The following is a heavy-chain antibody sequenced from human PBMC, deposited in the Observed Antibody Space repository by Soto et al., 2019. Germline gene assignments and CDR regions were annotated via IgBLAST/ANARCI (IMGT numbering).Heavy chain of an antibody. Sequence: SETLSLTCTLSRLSISSYYWSWIPQPPGKGLEWIGYIYYSGSTNYNPSLKSRVTISVDTSKNQFSLKLSSVTAADTAVYYCARERAAHERDWFDPWGQGTLVTVS. V-gene: IGHV4-59*01. D-gene: IGHD6-6*01. J-gene: IGHJ5*02. CDR1: RLSISSYY. CDR3: ARERAAHERDWFDP. CDR2: IYYSGST.